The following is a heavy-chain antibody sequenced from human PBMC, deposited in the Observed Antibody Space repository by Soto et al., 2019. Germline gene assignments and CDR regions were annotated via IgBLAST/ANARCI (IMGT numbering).Heavy chain of an antibody. CDR1: EYTFTDYW. J-gene: IGHJ4*02. V-gene: IGHV5-51*01. D-gene: IGHD6-19*01. CDR3: ARQHPLDRSAWYN. Sequence: PGESLKISCRCSEYTFTDYWIGCVRQMPGKGLEYMGTIYAGDSETRYSPSFEGRVTMSVDKSISTAYLHWSSLKASDTAMYYCARQHPLDRSAWYNWGKGTLVTVSS. CDR2: IYAGDSET.